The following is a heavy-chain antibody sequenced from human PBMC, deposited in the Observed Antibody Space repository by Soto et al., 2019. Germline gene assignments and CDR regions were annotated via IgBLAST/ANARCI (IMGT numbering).Heavy chain of an antibody. CDR1: GGTFSSYA. Sequence: QVQLVQSGAEVKKPGSSVKVSCKASGGTFSSYAISWVRQAPGQGLEWMGGIIPIFGTANYAQKFQGRVTITADESSXTAHMELSSLRSEDTAVYYCARHVPAAGYYYGMDVWGQGTTVTVSS. J-gene: IGHJ6*02. D-gene: IGHD2-2*01. CDR3: ARHVPAAGYYYGMDV. CDR2: IIPIFGTA. V-gene: IGHV1-69*12.